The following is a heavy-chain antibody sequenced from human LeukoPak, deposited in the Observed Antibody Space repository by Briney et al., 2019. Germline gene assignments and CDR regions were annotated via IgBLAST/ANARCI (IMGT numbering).Heavy chain of an antibody. CDR2: IYHSGST. J-gene: IGHJ4*02. Sequence: SETLSLTCTVSGYSISSGYYWGWIRQPPGKGLEWIGSIYHSGSTYYKPSLKSRVTISVDTSKNQFSLKLRSVTAADTAVYYCARDCITTTCLGRYWGQGTLVTVSS. V-gene: IGHV4-38-2*02. D-gene: IGHD2-2*01. CDR1: GYSISSGYY. CDR3: ARDCITTTCLGRY.